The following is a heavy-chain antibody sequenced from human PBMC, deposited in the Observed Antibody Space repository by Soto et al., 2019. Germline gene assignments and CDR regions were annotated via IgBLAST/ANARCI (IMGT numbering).Heavy chain of an antibody. CDR1: GYTFTGYG. J-gene: IGHJ6*04. Sequence: ASVKVSCKASGYTFTGYGISLVRHSPGEGVEWMGWISAYNGNTNYAQKLQGRFTMTTDTSTRTAYMELRSLRSDDTAVYYFSRSGSVLYKLLSNRGGMDVWAKATTLT. D-gene: IGHD2-2*01. CDR2: ISAYNGNT. CDR3: SRSGSVLYKLLSNRGGMDV. V-gene: IGHV1-18*04.